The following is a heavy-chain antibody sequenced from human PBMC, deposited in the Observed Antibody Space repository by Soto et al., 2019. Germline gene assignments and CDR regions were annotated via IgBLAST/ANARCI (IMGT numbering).Heavy chain of an antibody. V-gene: IGHV1-18*01. CDR2: ISAHNDYT. D-gene: IGHD1-1*01. CDR3: ARGRYGDY. CDR1: GYTFTSYG. Sequence: QVHLVQSGAEVRKPGASVKVSCKGSGYTFTSYGIAWVRQAPGQGLEWMGWISAHNDYTNYAQKVQGRVTVTRDTSTSTAYMELRTRRSDDTSVYYCARGRYGDYWGQGALVTVSS. J-gene: IGHJ4*02.